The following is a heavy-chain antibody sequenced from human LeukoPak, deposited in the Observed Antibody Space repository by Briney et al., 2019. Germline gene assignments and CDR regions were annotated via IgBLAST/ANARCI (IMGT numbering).Heavy chain of an antibody. J-gene: IGHJ3*02. D-gene: IGHD3-10*01. CDR3: ARFILRDYYGSGSSQSHAFDI. Sequence: AGGSLRLSCAASGFTFSSYWMHWVRQAPGKGLVWVSRINSDGSSTSYADSVKGRFTISRDNAKNTLYLQMNSLRAEDTAVYYCARFILRDYYGSGSSQSHAFDIWGQGTMVPVSS. CDR1: GFTFSSYW. V-gene: IGHV3-74*01. CDR2: INSDGSST.